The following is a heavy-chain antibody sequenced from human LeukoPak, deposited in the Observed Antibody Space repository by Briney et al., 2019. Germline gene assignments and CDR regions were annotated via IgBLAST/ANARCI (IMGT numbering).Heavy chain of an antibody. CDR3: VKGGGNVRRYFEY. CDR2: ISVNGGTT. CDR1: GLTFSNYA. V-gene: IGHV3-23*01. J-gene: IGHJ4*02. Sequence: GGSLRLSCAASGLTFSNYAMTWVRQAPGKGLEWVSSISVNGGTTYYADSVKGRFTISRDSSKNTLYLQMNSLRAEDTAVYYCVKGGGNVRRYFEYWGQGTLVTVSS. D-gene: IGHD4-23*01.